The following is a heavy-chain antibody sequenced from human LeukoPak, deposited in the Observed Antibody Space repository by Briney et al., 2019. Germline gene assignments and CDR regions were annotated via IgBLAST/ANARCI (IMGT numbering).Heavy chain of an antibody. V-gene: IGHV4-34*01. CDR1: GGSFSVYD. J-gene: IGHJ5*02. CDR2: INHSGST. D-gene: IGHD3-22*01. CDR3: ARHLAITVIVVVNTGWFDP. Sequence: PAETLSLTCAVHGGSFSVYDWSWIRQPPGKGLEWIVYINHSGSTNYNPSLKSRVTRSVDTSKHQFSLNLTAVTAGDTAVYYVARHLAITVIVVVNTGWFDPWGQGTLVTVYS.